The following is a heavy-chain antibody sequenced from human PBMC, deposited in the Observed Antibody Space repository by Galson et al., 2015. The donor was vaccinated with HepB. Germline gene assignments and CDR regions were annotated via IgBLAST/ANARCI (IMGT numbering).Heavy chain of an antibody. CDR1: GYTLTSYY. V-gene: IGHV1-2*02. D-gene: IGHD1-7*01. Sequence: SVKVSCKASGYTLTSYYMHWVRQAPGQGLEWMGWINPNSGGTNYAQKFQGRVTMTRDTSISTAYMELSRLRSDDTAVYYCARYDGYNWNSLVAFDIWGQGTMVTVSS. CDR2: INPNSGGT. J-gene: IGHJ3*02. CDR3: ARYDGYNWNSLVAFDI.